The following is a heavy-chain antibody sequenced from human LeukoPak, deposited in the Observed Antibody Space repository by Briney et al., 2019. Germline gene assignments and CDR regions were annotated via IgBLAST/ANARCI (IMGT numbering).Heavy chain of an antibody. CDR1: GFTFSSYS. D-gene: IGHD2-15*01. J-gene: IGHJ4*02. V-gene: IGHV3-21*01. CDR2: ISSSSSYI. CDR3: ARYCSGGSCYPYYFDY. Sequence: EGSLRLSCAASGFTFSSYSMNWVRQAPGKGLEWVSSISSSSSYIYYADSVKGRFTISRDNAKNSLYLQMNSLRAEDTAVYYCARYCSGGSCYPYYFDYWGQGTLVTVSS.